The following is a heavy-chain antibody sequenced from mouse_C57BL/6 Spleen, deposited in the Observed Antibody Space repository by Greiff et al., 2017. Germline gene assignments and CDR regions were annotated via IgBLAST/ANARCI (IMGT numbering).Heavy chain of an antibody. J-gene: IGHJ1*03. V-gene: IGHV1-82*01. CDR1: GYAFSSSW. CDR3: AREGSRGYFDV. Sequence: VQLQQSGPELVKPGASVKISCKASGYAFSSSWMNWVKQRPGKGLEWIGRIYPGDGDTNYNGKFKGKATLTADKSSSTAYMQLSSLTSEDSAVYFCAREGSRGYFDVWGTGTTVTVSS. D-gene: IGHD1-1*01. CDR2: IYPGDGDT.